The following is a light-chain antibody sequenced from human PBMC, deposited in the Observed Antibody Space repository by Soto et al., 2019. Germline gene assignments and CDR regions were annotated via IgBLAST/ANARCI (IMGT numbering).Light chain of an antibody. V-gene: IGKV1-13*02. CDR2: DAS. CDR3: QQFNSYPIT. CDR1: QGISSA. Sequence: AIQLTQSPSSLSASVGDRVTITCRASQGISSALAWYQQKPGKAPKLLIYDASSLESGVPSRFSGSGSGTDFTLTISSLQPEDFATYYCQQFNSYPITVRQGTRLEIK. J-gene: IGKJ5*01.